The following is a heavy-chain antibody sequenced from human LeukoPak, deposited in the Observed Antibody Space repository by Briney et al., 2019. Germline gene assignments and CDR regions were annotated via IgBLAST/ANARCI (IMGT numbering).Heavy chain of an antibody. CDR1: GFTFSIYA. D-gene: IGHD2-8*01. J-gene: IGHJ4*02. CDR3: AKDRVMGTARSFDY. CDR2: ISGDGGST. V-gene: IGHV3-23*01. Sequence: GGSLRLSCASSGFTFSIYAMSWVRQAPGEGLEVGSAISGDGGSTYYAASVKRRLTIASDNSKNTLYLQMNSLRAEDTAVYSCAKDRVMGTARSFDYWGQGTLVTVSS.